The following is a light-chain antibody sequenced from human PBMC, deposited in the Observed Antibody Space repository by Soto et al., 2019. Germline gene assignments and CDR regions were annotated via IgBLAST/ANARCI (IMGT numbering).Light chain of an antibody. V-gene: IGKV3-20*01. J-gene: IGKJ1*01. CDR1: QSVSSSY. Sequence: EIVLTQSPGTLYLSPGERATLSCRASQSVSSSYLAWYQQKPGQAPRLLIYGASSRATGIPDRFSGSGSGTDCALTISRLEPEDFAVYYCQQYGSSPPTFGQGTKVEI. CDR3: QQYGSSPPT. CDR2: GAS.